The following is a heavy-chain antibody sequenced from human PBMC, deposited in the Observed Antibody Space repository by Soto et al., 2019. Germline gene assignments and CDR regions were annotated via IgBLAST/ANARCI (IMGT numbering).Heavy chain of an antibody. CDR3: ASQSPGAYFQH. CDR1: GFTFSSYA. J-gene: IGHJ1*01. V-gene: IGHV3-30-3*01. Sequence: QVQLVESGGGVVQPGRSLRLSCAASGFTFSSYAMHWVRQAPGKGLEWVAVISYDGSNKYYADSVKGRFTISRDNSKNTLYLQMNSLRAEDTAVYYCASQSPGAYFQHWGQGTLVTVSS. CDR2: ISYDGSNK.